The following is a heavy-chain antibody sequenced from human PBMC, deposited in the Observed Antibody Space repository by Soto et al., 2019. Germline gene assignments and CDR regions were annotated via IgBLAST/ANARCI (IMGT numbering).Heavy chain of an antibody. CDR1: GGSFSSYT. Sequence: SVKVSCTASGGSFSSYTISWVRQAPGQGLEWMGRIIPILGIANYAQKFQGRVTITADTSKNQFSLQLNSLTPEDTAVYYCARLIGNSWLDYWGQGTLVTVSS. J-gene: IGHJ4*02. V-gene: IGHV1-69*02. CDR2: IIPILGIA. D-gene: IGHD2-15*01. CDR3: ARLIGNSWLDY.